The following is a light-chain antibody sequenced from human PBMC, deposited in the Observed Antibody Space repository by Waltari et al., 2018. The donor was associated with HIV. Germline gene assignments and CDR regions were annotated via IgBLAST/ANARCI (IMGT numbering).Light chain of an antibody. CDR1: QSISSW. J-gene: IGKJ2*01. Sequence: DLQMTQSPSPLSASVGDRVTITCRASQSISSWLAWYQQKPGKAHKLLIYKASSLESGVPSRFSGSGSGTEFTLTISSLQPDDFATYYCQQYNSYLYTFGQGTKLEIK. V-gene: IGKV1-5*03. CDR2: KAS. CDR3: QQYNSYLYT.